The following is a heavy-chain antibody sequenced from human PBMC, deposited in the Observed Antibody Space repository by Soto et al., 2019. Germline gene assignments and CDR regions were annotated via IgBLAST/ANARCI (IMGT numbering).Heavy chain of an antibody. CDR3: ARGTAMVYNFDY. V-gene: IGHV1-69*13. CDR1: GGTFSSYA. Sequence: GXSVKVSCKASGGTFSSYAISWVRQAPGQGLEWMGGIIPIFGTANYAQKFQGRVTITADESTSTAYMELSSLRSEDTAVYYCARGTAMVYNFDYWGQGNLVTVSS. D-gene: IGHD5-18*01. J-gene: IGHJ4*02. CDR2: IIPIFGTA.